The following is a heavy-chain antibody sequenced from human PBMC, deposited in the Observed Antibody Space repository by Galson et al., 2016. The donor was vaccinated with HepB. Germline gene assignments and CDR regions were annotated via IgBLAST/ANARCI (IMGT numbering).Heavy chain of an antibody. CDR2: INPNSGGT. D-gene: IGHD3-22*01. CDR3: ATQSHHYDSETEDYYHYGMDV. CDR1: GYTFTGYY. J-gene: IGHJ6*02. V-gene: IGHV1-2*04. Sequence: SVKVSCKASGYTFTGYYMHWVRQAPGQGLEWMGWINPNSGGTNYAQKFQGWVTMTRDTSISTAYMELSRLTSDDTAVYYCATQSHHYDSETEDYYHYGMDVWGQGTTVTVSS.